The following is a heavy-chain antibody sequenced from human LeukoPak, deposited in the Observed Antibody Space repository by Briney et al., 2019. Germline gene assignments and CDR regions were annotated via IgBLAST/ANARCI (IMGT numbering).Heavy chain of an antibody. J-gene: IGHJ4*02. Sequence: PEGSLRLSCAASGFTFSSYDMNWVRQAPGKGLEWVSYISSSGSATYYADSVKGRFTISRGNARNSLYLQMNSLRDEDTAVYYCARDSGITMVRGVVYWGQGTLVTVSS. CDR2: ISSSGSAT. D-gene: IGHD3-10*01. CDR1: GFTFSSYD. V-gene: IGHV3-48*02. CDR3: ARDSGITMVRGVVY.